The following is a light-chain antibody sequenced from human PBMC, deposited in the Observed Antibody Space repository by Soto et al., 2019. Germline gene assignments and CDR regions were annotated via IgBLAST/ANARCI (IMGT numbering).Light chain of an antibody. J-gene: IGKJ1*01. CDR2: KVS. V-gene: IGKV1-5*03. CDR1: QSVDTW. CDR3: QQYKRSWT. Sequence: DIQMTQPPSTLSASVGDRVTITCRASQSVDTWLAWYQQKPGKAPKVLISKVSNLESGVPSRFSGSGYGTEFTLTISSLQPDDFATYYCQQYKRSWTFGQGTKVDIK.